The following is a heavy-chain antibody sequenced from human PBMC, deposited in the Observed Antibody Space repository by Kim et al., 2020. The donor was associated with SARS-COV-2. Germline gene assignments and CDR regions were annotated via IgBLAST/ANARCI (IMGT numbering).Heavy chain of an antibody. CDR2: INHSGST. J-gene: IGHJ4*02. CDR3: ARGVKGGRPRAKALLVVESYYFDY. D-gene: IGHD3-22*01. CDR1: GGSFSGYY. V-gene: IGHV4-34*01. Sequence: SETLSLTCAVYGGSFSGYYWSWIRQPPGKGLEWIGEINHSGSTNYNPSLKSRVTISVDTSKNQFSLKLSSVTAADTAVYYCARGVKGGRPRAKALLVVESYYFDYWGQGTLVTVSS.